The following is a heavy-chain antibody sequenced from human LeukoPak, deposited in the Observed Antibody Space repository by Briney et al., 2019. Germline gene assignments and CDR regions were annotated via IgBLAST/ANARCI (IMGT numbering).Heavy chain of an antibody. J-gene: IGHJ4*02. CDR2: INHSGST. CDR1: GGSFSGYY. D-gene: IGHD6-19*01. V-gene: IGHV4-34*01. Sequence: KPSETLSLTCAVYGGSFSGYYWSWIRQPPGKGLEWIGEINHSGSTNYNPSLKSRVTISVDTSKNQFSLKLSSVTAADTAVYYCARDPQWPLDYWGQGTLVTVSS. CDR3: ARDPQWPLDY.